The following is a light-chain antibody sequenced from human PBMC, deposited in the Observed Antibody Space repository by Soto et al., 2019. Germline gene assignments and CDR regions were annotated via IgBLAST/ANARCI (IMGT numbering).Light chain of an antibody. J-gene: IGLJ7*01. CDR3: AAWDDSLRGAV. Sequence: QSVLTQPSSASGTPGQRVTISCSGGSSNIGRHVVNWYQQLPGAAPKLLIYNTHQRPSGVPDRISGSKSGTSASLTISGLQSEDEADYYCAAWDDSLRGAVFGGGTQLTVL. V-gene: IGLV1-44*01. CDR1: SSNIGRHV. CDR2: NTH.